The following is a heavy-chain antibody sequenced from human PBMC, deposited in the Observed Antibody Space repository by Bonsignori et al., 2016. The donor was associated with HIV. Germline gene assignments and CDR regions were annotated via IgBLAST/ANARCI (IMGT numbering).Heavy chain of an antibody. Sequence: QVNLVQSGAEVKKPGASVKVSCKVSGNSLTRFSIHWVRQALGKGLEWMGGFDPEDGEMIYAEKFQGRIIMTEDTSTDTASMDLSSLRSEDTAVYYCVTGESWYFDYWGQGTLVTVAS. V-gene: IGHV1-24*01. CDR1: GNSLTRFS. J-gene: IGHJ4*01. CDR3: VTGESWYFDY. D-gene: IGHD3-10*01. CDR2: FDPEDGEM.